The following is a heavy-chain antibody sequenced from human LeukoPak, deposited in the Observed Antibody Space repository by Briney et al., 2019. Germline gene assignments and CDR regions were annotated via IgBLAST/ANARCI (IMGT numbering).Heavy chain of an antibody. V-gene: IGHV3-30*02. D-gene: IGHD4-17*01. CDR1: GYLFNRYG. CDR3: AKVASTLTSGTSYFDY. J-gene: IGHJ4*02. CDR2: IRYDECKK. Sequence: GGPLSLLCGASGYLFNRYGVLWAPRAPGRGLEGVAFIRYDECKKYYAVSERARFHLPRHNPKNTLYLKIDTERAEDRAVYHCAKVASTLTSGTSYFDYRGQGTLVTVSS.